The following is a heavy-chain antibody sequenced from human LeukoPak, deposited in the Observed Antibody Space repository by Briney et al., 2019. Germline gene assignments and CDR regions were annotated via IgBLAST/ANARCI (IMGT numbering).Heavy chain of an antibody. CDR1: RLTFSRYG. CDR3: ARGAIVVVADDAFDI. Sequence: GGSLRLSCAASRLTFSRYGMHWVRQAPGKGGEGVAVIWHDGSNKYYAASVKGRFTISRDNSKNTLYLQMNSLRAEDTAVYYCARGAIVVVADDAFDIWGQGTMVTVSS. V-gene: IGHV3-33*01. D-gene: IGHD3-22*01. J-gene: IGHJ3*02. CDR2: IWHDGSNK.